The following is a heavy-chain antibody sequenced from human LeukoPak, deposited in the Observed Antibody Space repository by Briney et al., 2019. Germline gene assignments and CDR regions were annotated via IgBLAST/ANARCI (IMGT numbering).Heavy chain of an antibody. CDR1: GGSISSDC. V-gene: IGHV4-59*01. CDR2: IFYSGRT. Sequence: SETLSLTCTVSGGSISSDCWNWIRQPPGKGLEWIGCIFYSGRTYYNPSLKSRVTISVDMSKSQFSLRLTSVTAADTAVYYCARKNDFDIWGQGTLVTVSS. CDR3: ARKNDFDI. J-gene: IGHJ3*02. D-gene: IGHD2/OR15-2a*01.